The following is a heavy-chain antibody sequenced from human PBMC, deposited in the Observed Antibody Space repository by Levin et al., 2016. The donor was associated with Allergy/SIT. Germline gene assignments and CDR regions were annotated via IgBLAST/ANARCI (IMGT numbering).Heavy chain of an antibody. CDR2: FFRDGST. CDR3: ATGYSSGWYSLDS. Sequence: GGSLRLSCAASGFTVSSNYMSWVRQAPGKGLEWVSVFFRDGSTYYADSVKGRFTISRDNSKNTLHLQMNGLRAEDTAIYYCATGYSSGWYSLDSWGQGTLVTVSS. CDR1: GFTVSSNY. J-gene: IGHJ4*02. D-gene: IGHD6-19*01. V-gene: IGHV3-53*01.